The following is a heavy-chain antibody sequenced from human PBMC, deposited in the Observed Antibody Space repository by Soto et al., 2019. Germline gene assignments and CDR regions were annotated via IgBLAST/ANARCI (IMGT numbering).Heavy chain of an antibody. CDR2: ISPMFGAA. D-gene: IGHD3-10*01. CDR3: AREVQVHTPAFVY. Sequence: QVQLVQSGAEMQKPGSSVKVSCQSSGGTFNTYAMNWVRQAPGQGPEWMGDISPMFGAANYAPKFQGRVTMTADESTGTSYMQLSSLTSEDTALCFCAREVQVHTPAFVYWGQGTLVTVSS. CDR1: GGTFNTYA. J-gene: IGHJ4*02. V-gene: IGHV1-69*01.